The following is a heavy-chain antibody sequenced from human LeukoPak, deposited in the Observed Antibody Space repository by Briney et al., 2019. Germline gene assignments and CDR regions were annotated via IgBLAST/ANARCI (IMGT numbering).Heavy chain of an antibody. Sequence: GGSLRLSCAASGFTFSSYAMSWVRQAPGKGLEWVSAISGSGGSTYYADSVKGRFTISRVNSKNTLYLQMNSLRAEDTAVYYCAKDRGYCSSTSCYPGFVFDYWGQGTLVTVSS. CDR2: ISGSGGST. J-gene: IGHJ4*02. CDR1: GFTFSSYA. D-gene: IGHD2-2*01. V-gene: IGHV3-23*01. CDR3: AKDRGYCSSTSCYPGFVFDY.